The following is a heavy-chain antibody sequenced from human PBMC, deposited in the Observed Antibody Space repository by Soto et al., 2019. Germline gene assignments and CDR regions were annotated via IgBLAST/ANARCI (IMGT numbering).Heavy chain of an antibody. CDR1: GFSFRNAW. V-gene: IGHV3-15*01. J-gene: IGHJ6*02. CDR3: ATDLQAYCDGTTCYAGNYYYDDMDV. D-gene: IGHD2-2*01. Sequence: GGSLRLSCAASGFSFRNAWMSWVRQAPGKGLEWVGHIKSQGDGGTRDYAAPVKGRFTISRDDSKNTLFLQMNSLKNEDTAVYFCATDLQAYCDGTTCYAGNYYYDDMDVWGQGTTVTVS. CDR2: IKSQGDGGTR.